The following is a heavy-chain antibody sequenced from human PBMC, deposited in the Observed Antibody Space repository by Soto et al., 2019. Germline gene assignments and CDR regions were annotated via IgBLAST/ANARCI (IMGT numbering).Heavy chain of an antibody. J-gene: IGHJ4*02. CDR1: GGSFIGYY. V-gene: IGHV4-34*01. Sequence: SETLSLTCAVYGGSFIGYYCIFTRQPPGKGLEWIGEINHSGSTNYNPSLKSRVTISVDTSKNQFSLKLSSVTAADTAVYYCARGGGDGPTYGYWGQGTLVTVSS. D-gene: IGHD3-10*01. CDR2: INHSGST. CDR3: ARGGGDGPTYGY.